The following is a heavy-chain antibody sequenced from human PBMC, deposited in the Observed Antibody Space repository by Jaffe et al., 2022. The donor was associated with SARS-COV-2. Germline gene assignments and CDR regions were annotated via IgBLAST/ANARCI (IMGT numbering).Heavy chain of an antibody. CDR2: IKQDGSEK. D-gene: IGHD3-10*01. Sequence: EVQLVESGGGLVQPGGSLRLSCAASGFTFSSYWMSWVRQAPGKGLEWVANIKQDGSEKYYVDSVKGRFTISRDNAKNSLYLQMNSLRAEDTAVYYCARLEPLLWFGTNWFDPWGQGTLVTVSS. V-gene: IGHV3-7*01. J-gene: IGHJ5*02. CDR1: GFTFSSYW. CDR3: ARLEPLLWFGTNWFDP.